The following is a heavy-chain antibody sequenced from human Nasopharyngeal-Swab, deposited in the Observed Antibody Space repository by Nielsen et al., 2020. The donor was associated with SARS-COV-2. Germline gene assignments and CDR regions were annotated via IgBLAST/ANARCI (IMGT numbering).Heavy chain of an antibody. V-gene: IGHV3-74*01. J-gene: IGHJ4*02. Sequence: GESLKISCAGSGFIFSNYWMHWVRQAPGKGLVWVSRIRGDGSDPSYADSVKGRFTISRDNAKNSLYLEMNSLRVEDTAVYYCAREDGVNTNDYWGQGTLVTVSS. CDR1: GFIFSNYW. D-gene: IGHD5-24*01. CDR3: AREDGVNTNDY. CDR2: IRGDGSDP.